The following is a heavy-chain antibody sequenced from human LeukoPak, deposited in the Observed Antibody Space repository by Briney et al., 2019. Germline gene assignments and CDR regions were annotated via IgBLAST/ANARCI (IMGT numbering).Heavy chain of an antibody. CDR1: GFSFSGCG. CDR2: LSRTGDYT. D-gene: IGHD3-16*01. CDR3: AKLPAQGGDYVYFDS. J-gene: IGHJ4*02. Sequence: GGSLRLSCAASGFSFSGCGMGWVRQAPGKGLEWVSTLSRTGDYTYYADSVKGRFSISRDNSKNTLYLQMASLRVEDTAIYYCAKLPAQGGDYVYFDSWGQGTLVTVSS. V-gene: IGHV3-23*01.